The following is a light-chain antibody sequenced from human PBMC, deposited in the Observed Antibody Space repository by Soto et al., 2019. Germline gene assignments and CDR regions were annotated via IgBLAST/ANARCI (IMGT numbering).Light chain of an antibody. V-gene: IGLV2-8*01. CDR2: EVS. CDR1: SSDVGLYNY. Sequence: QSVLTQPPSASGSPGQSVTISCTGTSSDVGLYNYVSWYQQYPGKAPKLMFYEVSKRPSGVPDRFSASKSGNTASLTVSGLQAADEADYYCSSYAGSNNFVVFGGGTKLTVL. J-gene: IGLJ2*01. CDR3: SSYAGSNNFVV.